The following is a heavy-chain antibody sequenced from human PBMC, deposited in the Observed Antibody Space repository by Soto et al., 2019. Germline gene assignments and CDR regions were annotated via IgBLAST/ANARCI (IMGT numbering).Heavy chain of an antibody. J-gene: IGHJ4*02. CDR1: GGTFSSYT. D-gene: IGHD5-18*01. Sequence: QVQLVQSGAEVKKPGSSVKVSCKASGGTFSSYTISWVRQAPGQGLEWMGRIIPILDIANYAQKFQGRVTITANKSTSTAYMELSSLRSEDTAVYYCARGKSTAKVRNFDYWGQGTLVTVSS. V-gene: IGHV1-69*02. CDR2: IIPILDIA. CDR3: ARGKSTAKVRNFDY.